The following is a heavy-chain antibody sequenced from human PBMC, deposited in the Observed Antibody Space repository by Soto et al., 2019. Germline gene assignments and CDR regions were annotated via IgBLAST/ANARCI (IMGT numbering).Heavy chain of an antibody. D-gene: IGHD6-19*01. J-gene: IGHJ4*02. V-gene: IGHV4-61*05. CDR3: ARQVGGWAPWYFDY. Sequence: PSETLSLTCTVSGGSISSSSYYWGWIRHPPGKGLEWIGYIYYSGSTNYNPSLKSRVTISVDTSKNQFSLKLSSVTAADTAVYYCARQVGGWAPWYFDYWGQGTLVTVSS. CDR1: GGSISSSSYY. CDR2: IYYSGST.